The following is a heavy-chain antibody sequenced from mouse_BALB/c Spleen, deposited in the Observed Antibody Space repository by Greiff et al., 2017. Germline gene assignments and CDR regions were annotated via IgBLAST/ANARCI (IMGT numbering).Heavy chain of an antibody. Sequence: EVQGVESGAELVKPGASVKLSCTASGFNIKDTYMHWVKQRPEQGLEWIGRIDPANGNTKYDPKFQGKATITADTSSNTAYLQLSSLTSEDTAVYYCARSTTVVAPYWYFDVWGAGTTVTVSS. CDR3: ARSTTVVAPYWYFDV. CDR2: IDPANGNT. CDR1: GFNIKDTY. V-gene: IGHV14-3*02. D-gene: IGHD1-1*01. J-gene: IGHJ1*01.